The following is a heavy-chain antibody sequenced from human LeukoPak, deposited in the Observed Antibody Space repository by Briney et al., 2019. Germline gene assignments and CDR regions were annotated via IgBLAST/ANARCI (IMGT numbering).Heavy chain of an antibody. CDR1: NGSISSSSYY. J-gene: IGHJ4*02. CDR2: IYYRGAT. Sequence: TSETLSLTCTVSNGSISSSSYYWGWIRQPPGKGLEWIGSIYYRGATFYKPSLKSRVTISVDTSKNQFSLKLSSVTAADTAVYYCATQQGGNPAYWGQGTLVTVSS. CDR3: ATQQGGNPAY. V-gene: IGHV4-39*01. D-gene: IGHD3-16*01.